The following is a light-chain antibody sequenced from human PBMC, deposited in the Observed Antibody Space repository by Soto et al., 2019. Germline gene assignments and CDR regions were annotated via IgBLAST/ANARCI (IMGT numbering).Light chain of an antibody. V-gene: IGKV3-15*01. CDR2: GAS. J-gene: IGKJ4*01. CDR3: QQSYSTPLT. Sequence: IVMTQSPATLSVSPGERATLSCRASQSISTKLAWYQQKPGQAPRLLIYGASTRATGIPVRFSGSGSGTDFTLTISSLQPEDFATYYCQQSYSTPLTFGGGTKVEIK. CDR1: QSISTK.